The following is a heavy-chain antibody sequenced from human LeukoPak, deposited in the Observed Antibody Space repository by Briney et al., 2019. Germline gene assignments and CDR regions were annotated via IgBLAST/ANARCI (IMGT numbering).Heavy chain of an antibody. V-gene: IGHV3-66*01. J-gene: IGHJ6*02. CDR2: IYSGGST. CDR3: AKDPGMTTVTGRYYYYGMDV. D-gene: IGHD4-17*01. Sequence: GGSLRLSCAASGFTVSSNYMSWVRQAPGKGLEWVSVIYSGGSTYYADSVKGRFTISRDNSKNTLYLQMNSLRAEDTAVYYCAKDPGMTTVTGRYYYYGMDVWGQGTTVTVSS. CDR1: GFTVSSNY.